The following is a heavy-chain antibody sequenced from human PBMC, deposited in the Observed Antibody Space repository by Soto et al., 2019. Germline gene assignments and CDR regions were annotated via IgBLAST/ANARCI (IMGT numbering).Heavy chain of an antibody. J-gene: IGHJ3*02. CDR3: ARAGVEGYCSGGSCHLGAFDI. CDR1: GGTFSTYI. D-gene: IGHD2-15*01. Sequence: SVKVSCKAPGGTFSTYIISWVRQAPGQGLEWMGRIIPIPDITNCAQKFQGRVTVTADRSTSTAYMELTSLKSEDTAVYYCARAGVEGYCSGGSCHLGAFDIWGQGTMVTVSS. V-gene: IGHV1-69*02. CDR2: IIPIPDIT.